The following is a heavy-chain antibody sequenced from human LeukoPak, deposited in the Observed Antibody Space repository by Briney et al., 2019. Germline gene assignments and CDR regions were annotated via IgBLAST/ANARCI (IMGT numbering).Heavy chain of an antibody. V-gene: IGHV3-48*01. CDR1: GFTFSSYS. CDR3: AREKLRFLEWPLNAFDI. Sequence: GGSLRLSCAASGFTFSSYSMNWVRQAPGKGLEWVSYISSSSSTIYYADSVKGRFTISRDNAKNSLYLQMNSLRAEDTAVYYCAREKLRFLEWPLNAFDIWGQGTMVIVSS. CDR2: ISSSSSTI. J-gene: IGHJ3*02. D-gene: IGHD3-3*01.